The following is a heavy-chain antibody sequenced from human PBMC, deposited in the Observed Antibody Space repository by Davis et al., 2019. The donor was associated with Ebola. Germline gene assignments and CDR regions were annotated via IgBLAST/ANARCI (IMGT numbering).Heavy chain of an antibody. CDR1: GFTVSRNY. CDR2: IYSGGST. D-gene: IGHD3-3*01. V-gene: IGHV3-53*05. J-gene: IGHJ4*02. Sequence: GESLKISCAASGFTVSRNYMSWVRQAPGKGLEWVSVIYSGGSTFYADSVKGRFTISRGNSNNSLYLQMNSLRAEDTALYYCANDYQIFWSGKTAFGWFDYWGQGTLVTVSS. CDR3: ANDYQIFWSGKTAFGWFDY.